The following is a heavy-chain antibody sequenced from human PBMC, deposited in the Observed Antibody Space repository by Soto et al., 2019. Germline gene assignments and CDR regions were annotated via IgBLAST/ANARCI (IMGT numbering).Heavy chain of an antibody. CDR1: GFTFSSYA. V-gene: IGHV3-23*01. J-gene: IGHJ4*02. CDR3: AKVKGCSGGSCYVLDY. Sequence: ESGGGLVQPGGSLRLSCAASGFTFSSYALNWVRQAPGKGLEWVSGISGSGVSTYYADSVKGRFTISRDNSKNTLYLQMNSLRAEDTAVYYCAKVKGCSGGSCYVLDYWGQGTLVTVSS. CDR2: ISGSGVST. D-gene: IGHD2-15*01.